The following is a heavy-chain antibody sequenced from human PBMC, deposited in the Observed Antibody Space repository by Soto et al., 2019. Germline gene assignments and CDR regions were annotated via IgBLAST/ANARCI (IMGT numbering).Heavy chain of an antibody. D-gene: IGHD4-17*01. CDR2: INADNGNT. Sequence: ASVKVSCKASGYTFTNYAMHWVRQAPGQRLERMGWINADNGNTQYSQKFQGRVTITRDTSAITAYMELSSLRSEDTAVYYCARDGRADNYGDYIDYWGQGTLVTGSS. CDR1: GYTFTNYA. CDR3: ARDGRADNYGDYIDY. V-gene: IGHV1-3*01. J-gene: IGHJ4*02.